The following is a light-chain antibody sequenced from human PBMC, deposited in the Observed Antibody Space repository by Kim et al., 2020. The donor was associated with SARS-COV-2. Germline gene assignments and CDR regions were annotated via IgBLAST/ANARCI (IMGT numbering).Light chain of an antibody. J-gene: IGKJ4*01. CDR2: DAS. Sequence: LSPGDRATPSSMAIQSVSTYLVWYTQKPGQAPRLLIYDASNRATGIPARFSGSGSGTDFTLTISSLEPEDFAVYYCQQRSNWLTFGGGTKVDIK. CDR1: QSVSTY. CDR3: QQRSNWLT. V-gene: IGKV3-11*01.